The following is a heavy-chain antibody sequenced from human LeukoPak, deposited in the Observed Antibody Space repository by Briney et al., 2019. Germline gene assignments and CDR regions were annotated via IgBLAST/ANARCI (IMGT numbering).Heavy chain of an antibody. V-gene: IGHV3-23*01. CDR2: VTSGGDTT. CDR1: GFTFSTFA. CDR3: AKVAPLGSSWYAFNY. Sequence: GGSLRLSCAVSGFTFSTFAMSWVRQAPGKGLEWVSGVTSGGDTTYYADSVKGRFTISRDNSKNTVSLHMNSLRAEDTAVYYCAKVAPLGSSWYAFNYWGQGTLVTVSS. D-gene: IGHD6-13*01. J-gene: IGHJ4*02.